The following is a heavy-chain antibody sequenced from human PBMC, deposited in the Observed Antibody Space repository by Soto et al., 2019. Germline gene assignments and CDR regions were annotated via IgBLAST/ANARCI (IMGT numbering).Heavy chain of an antibody. CDR2: ISADNGNT. D-gene: IGHD2-15*01. CDR3: ARDPPLHCSGGSCYSQFDP. CDR1: GYTFTSYG. V-gene: IGHV1-18*01. Sequence: ASVKVSCKASGYTFTSYGITWVRQAPGQGLEWMGWISADNGNTNYAQKLQGRVTMTADKSTSTAYMELSSLRSEDTAVYYCARDPPLHCSGGSCYSQFDPWGQGTLVTVSS. J-gene: IGHJ5*02.